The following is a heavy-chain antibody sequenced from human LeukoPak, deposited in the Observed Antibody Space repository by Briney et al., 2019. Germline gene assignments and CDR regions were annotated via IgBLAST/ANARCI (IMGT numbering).Heavy chain of an antibody. Sequence: SQTLSLTCTVSGGSISSGSYYWSWIRQPAGKGLEWIGRIYTSGSTNYNPSLNSRVTISVDTSKNQFSLKVSSVTAADTAVYYCARDTYGGYVGGSTTGGFDYWGQGTLVTVSS. CDR2: IYTSGST. J-gene: IGHJ4*02. D-gene: IGHD5-12*01. CDR1: GGSISSGSYY. V-gene: IGHV4-61*02. CDR3: ARDTYGGYVGGSTTGGFDY.